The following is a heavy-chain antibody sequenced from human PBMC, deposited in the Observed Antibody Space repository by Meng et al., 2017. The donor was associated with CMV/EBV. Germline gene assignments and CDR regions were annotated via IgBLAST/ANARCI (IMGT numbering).Heavy chain of an antibody. CDR1: GYTFTSYY. V-gene: IGHV1-46*01. J-gene: IGHJ6*02. Sequence: ASVKVSCKASGYTFTSYYMHWVRQAPGQGLEWMGIINPSGGSTSYAQKFQGRVTMTRDTSTSTVYMELSSLRSEDTAVYYCARLNSVPAAISPHYYYYGMDVWGQGTTVTVSS. CDR2: INPSGGST. D-gene: IGHD2-2*01. CDR3: ARLNSVPAAISPHYYYYGMDV.